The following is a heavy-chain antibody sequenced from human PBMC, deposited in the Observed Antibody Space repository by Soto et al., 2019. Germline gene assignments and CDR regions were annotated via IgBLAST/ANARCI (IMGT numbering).Heavy chain of an antibody. V-gene: IGHV3-30-3*01. CDR1: GFPFSAEA. CDR2: ISYDGNNK. Sequence: QVQLVESGGGVVQPGTSLRLSCAGSGFPFSAEAMHWVRQAPGKGLEGVAAISYDGNNKQHADSVKGRFTVSRDNSKNTLYLQINSLRPEDTAVYYCARDYSSGWCLDYWGQGSLVTVSS. D-gene: IGHD6-13*01. J-gene: IGHJ4*02. CDR3: ARDYSSGWCLDY.